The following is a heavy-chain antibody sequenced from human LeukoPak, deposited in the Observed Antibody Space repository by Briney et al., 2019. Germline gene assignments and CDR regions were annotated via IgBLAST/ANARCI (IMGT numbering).Heavy chain of an antibody. Sequence: SETLSLTCTVSGASISNYYWSWIRQPPGKGLEWIRSIYYSGSTNYNPSLKSRVTILVDRSKNQFSLNLSSVTAADTAVYYCARHYCTGGSCYWFDPWGQGTLVTVSS. V-gene: IGHV4-59*08. J-gene: IGHJ5*02. CDR2: IYYSGST. CDR1: GASISNYY. D-gene: IGHD2-15*01. CDR3: ARHYCTGGSCYWFDP.